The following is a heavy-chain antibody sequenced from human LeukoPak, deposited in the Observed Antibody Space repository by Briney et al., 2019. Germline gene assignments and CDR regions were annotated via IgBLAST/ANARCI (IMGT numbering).Heavy chain of an antibody. D-gene: IGHD3-22*01. CDR2: IYSGGST. CDR3: ARDTYYYDSSGYFDAFDI. Sequence: GGSLSLSCAASGFTVSSNYMSWVRQAPGKGLEWVSVIYSGGSTYYADSVKGRFTISRDNSKNTLYLQMNSLRAEDTAVYYCARDTYYYDSSGYFDAFDIWGQGTMVTVS. V-gene: IGHV3-66*02. CDR1: GFTVSSNY. J-gene: IGHJ3*02.